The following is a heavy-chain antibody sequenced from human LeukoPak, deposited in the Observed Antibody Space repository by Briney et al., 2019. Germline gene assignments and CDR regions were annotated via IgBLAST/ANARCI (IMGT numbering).Heavy chain of an antibody. D-gene: IGHD4-11*01. CDR2: IYYTGGT. CDR1: GGSIITSSYY. J-gene: IGHJ4*02. Sequence: TASETLSLTCSVSGGSIITSSYYWGWIRQPPEKGLEWIGSIYYTGGTHYSPSLKSRVTMSVDTSKNRFSLKLSSVTAADTAVYFCARHGGTRVTLVEVYYFDYWGQGTLVTVSS. V-gene: IGHV4-39*01. CDR3: ARHGGTRVTLVEVYYFDY.